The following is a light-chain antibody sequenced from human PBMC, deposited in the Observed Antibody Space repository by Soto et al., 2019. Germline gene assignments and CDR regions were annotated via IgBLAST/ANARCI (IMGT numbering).Light chain of an antibody. CDR2: EVT. Sequence: QSVLTQPASVSGSPGQSITISCTGTGSDIGSYNLVSWYQQPPGKAPKLIIYEVTNRPSGVSSRFPGSKSGNTASLTISGLQAEDDADYYCCSYALTRASYVLGTGTKVTV. J-gene: IGLJ1*01. V-gene: IGLV2-23*02. CDR3: CSYALTRASYV. CDR1: GSDIGSYNL.